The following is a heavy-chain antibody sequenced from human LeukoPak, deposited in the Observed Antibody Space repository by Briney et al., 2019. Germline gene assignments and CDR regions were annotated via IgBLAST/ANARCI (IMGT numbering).Heavy chain of an antibody. V-gene: IGHV3-64*01. J-gene: IGHJ4*02. D-gene: IGHD1-26*01. CDR2: ICSNGGST. CDR3: ARVRGSYFFDF. CDR1: GFTFSSYA. Sequence: GGSLRLSCAASGFTFSSYAMYWVRQAPGKGLEYVSSICSNGGSTYYANSVKGRFTISRDNSKNTLSLQMGSLRPADMAVYYCARVRGSYFFDFWGQGTLVTVSS.